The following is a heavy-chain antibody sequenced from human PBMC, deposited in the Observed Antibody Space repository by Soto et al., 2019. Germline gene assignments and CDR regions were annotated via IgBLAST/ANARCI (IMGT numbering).Heavy chain of an antibody. J-gene: IGHJ5*02. CDR2: IIPMTGTP. CDR3: ARGPIFPGATSWLDP. V-gene: IGHV1-69*01. D-gene: IGHD1-1*01. CDR1: GGIFSSFS. Sequence: QVQLVQSGAEVKTPGSSVEVSCKASGGIFSSFSITWVRQVPGHGLEWMGGIIPMTGTPNYAEKFQGRLTLTADAPTRTADLVLSSLPSDDTAVYYCARGPIFPGATSWLDPWGQGTVVIVSS.